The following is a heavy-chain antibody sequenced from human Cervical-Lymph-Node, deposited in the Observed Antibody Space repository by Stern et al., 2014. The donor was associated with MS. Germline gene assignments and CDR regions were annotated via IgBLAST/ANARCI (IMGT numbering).Heavy chain of an antibody. V-gene: IGHV1-69*06. CDR1: RDTFSHYA. CDR2: IIPGLGTT. CDR3: ARDQGDYGSGSENSWFDP. Sequence: QVQLVQSGDEVKKPGSSVKVSCKASRDTFSHYALSWVRQAPEHGLEWMGGIIPGLGTTSYAQKFQGRITISADTSTNTLYMELSSRRSEDTAVYFCARDQGDYGSGSENSWFDPWGQGTLVTVSS. D-gene: IGHD3-10*01. J-gene: IGHJ5*02.